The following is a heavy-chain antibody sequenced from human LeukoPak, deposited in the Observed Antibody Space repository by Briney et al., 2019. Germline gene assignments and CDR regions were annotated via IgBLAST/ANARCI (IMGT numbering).Heavy chain of an antibody. D-gene: IGHD5-12*01. CDR1: GFTFSTYG. Sequence: PGGSLRLSCAASGFTFSTYGMIWVRQAPGKGLEWLSYISSSSDSIKYAASVKGRFTSSRDNAKNSLYLQMNSLRAEDTAVYYCAKSRIGFSGQLDHWGQGALITVSS. CDR2: ISSSSDSI. CDR3: AKSRIGFSGQLDH. V-gene: IGHV3-48*04. J-gene: IGHJ4*02.